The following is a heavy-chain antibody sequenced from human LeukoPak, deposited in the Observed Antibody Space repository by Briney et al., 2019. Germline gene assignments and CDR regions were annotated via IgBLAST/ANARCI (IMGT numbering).Heavy chain of an antibody. CDR1: GGSISNSGHH. Sequence: SETLSLTCSVSGGSISNSGHHWGWIRQPPGTGLEWIGSINYSGSTYHNPSLKSRVTISVDTSKNQFSLRLSSVTTADTAVYYCARGSIIVVVNRYYFDYWGQGTLVTVSS. V-gene: IGHV4-39*07. CDR3: ARGSIIVVVNRYYFDY. J-gene: IGHJ4*02. CDR2: INYSGST. D-gene: IGHD3-22*01.